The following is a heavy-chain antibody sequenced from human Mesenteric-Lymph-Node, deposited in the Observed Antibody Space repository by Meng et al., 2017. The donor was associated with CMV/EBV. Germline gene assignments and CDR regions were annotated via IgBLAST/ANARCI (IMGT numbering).Heavy chain of an antibody. CDR2: VSWNGGST. V-gene: IGHV3-20*04. Sequence: GESLKISCAASGFTFAAFGMSWVRQAPGKGLEWVSGVSWNGGSTGYADSVKGRFTMSRDNARNTLYLQMDSLRAEDTAVYYCGRGGSTYFDYWGQGTLVTVSS. J-gene: IGHJ4*02. D-gene: IGHD6-13*01. CDR1: GFTFAAFG. CDR3: GRGGSTYFDY.